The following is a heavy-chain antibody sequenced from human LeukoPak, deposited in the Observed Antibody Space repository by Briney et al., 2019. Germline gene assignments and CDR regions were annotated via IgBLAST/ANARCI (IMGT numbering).Heavy chain of an antibody. D-gene: IGHD6-13*01. V-gene: IGHV3-23*01. CDR3: AKDGLWQQLRKHDAFDI. CDR2: ISGSGGST. Sequence: QPGGSLRLSCAASGFTFDTYAMSWVRQAPGKGLEWVSTISGSGGSTYYADSVKGRFTISRDNSKNTLYLQMNSLRAEDTAVYYCAKDGLWQQLRKHDAFDIWGQGTMVTVSS. CDR1: GFTFDTYA. J-gene: IGHJ3*02.